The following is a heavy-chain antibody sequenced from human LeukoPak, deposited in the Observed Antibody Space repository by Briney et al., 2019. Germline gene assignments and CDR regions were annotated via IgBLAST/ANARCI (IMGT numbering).Heavy chain of an antibody. CDR1: GFTFSDYY. V-gene: IGHV3-11*01. Sequence: GGSLRLSCAASGFTFSDYYMSWIRQAPGKGLEWVSYISSSGSTIYYADSVKGRFTISRDNAENSLYLQMNSLRAEDTAVYYCARPPIQLWSKYYYYYMDVWGKGTTVTVSS. D-gene: IGHD5-18*01. J-gene: IGHJ6*03. CDR2: ISSSGSTI. CDR3: ARPPIQLWSKYYYYYMDV.